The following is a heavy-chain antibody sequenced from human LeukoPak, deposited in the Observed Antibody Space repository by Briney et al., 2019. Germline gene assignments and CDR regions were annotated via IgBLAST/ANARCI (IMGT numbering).Heavy chain of an antibody. Sequence: GESLKISCKGSGYSFTSYWIGWVRQMPGKGLGWMGIIYPGDSDTRYSPSFEGRVTISVDKTINTAYLQWSSLKASDNAMYYCARRLSENRGVGYFDYWGQGTLVTVSS. J-gene: IGHJ4*02. V-gene: IGHV5-51*01. CDR3: ARRLSENRGVGYFDY. CDR2: IYPGDSDT. D-gene: IGHD3-16*02. CDR1: GYSFTSYW.